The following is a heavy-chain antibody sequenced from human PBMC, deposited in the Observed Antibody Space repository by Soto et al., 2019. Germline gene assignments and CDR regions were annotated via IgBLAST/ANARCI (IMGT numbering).Heavy chain of an antibody. J-gene: IGHJ5*02. CDR2: INPNSGGP. Sequence: QVQLVQSGAEVKKPGASVKVSCKASGYTFTGYYMHWVRQAPGQGLEWMGWINPNSGGPNYAQKFQGSVTMARDTSISSAYLELGRLRSDDTAVYYCARVAIVVVMGWFAPWGQGTLVTVSS. CDR3: ARVAIVVVMGWFAP. V-gene: IGHV1-2*02. D-gene: IGHD3-22*01. CDR1: GYTFTGYY.